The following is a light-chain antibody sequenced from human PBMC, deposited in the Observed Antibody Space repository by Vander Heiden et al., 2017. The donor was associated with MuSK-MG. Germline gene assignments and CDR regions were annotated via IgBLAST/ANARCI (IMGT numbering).Light chain of an antibody. Sequence: IYIIQPPSSLSASLGDSVTITCRASQSIVNYLNSFQRRPGRAPAVLISAASTLDSGVPSRFTGVRSGADFTLTIIRLQPEDYATSYCRQTYSFPPAFGQGTKLAIK. V-gene: IGKV1-39*01. CDR1: QSIVNY. CDR2: AAS. J-gene: IGKJ2*01. CDR3: RQTYSFPPA.